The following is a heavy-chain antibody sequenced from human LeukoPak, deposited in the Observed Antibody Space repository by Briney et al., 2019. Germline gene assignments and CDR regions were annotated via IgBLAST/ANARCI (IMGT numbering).Heavy chain of an antibody. CDR1: GCTFRNYV. D-gene: IGHD3-10*01. CDR3: AREGYYGSGSPPSLYFDY. Sequence: GGSLRLSCAASGCTFRNYVIHWVRQAPGKGLKWVAVTSSDLNVKLYADSVKGRFTISRDNSRSTLYLQMNSLRPEDTAIYYCAREGYYGSGSPPSLYFDYWGQGTLVTVSS. CDR2: TSSDLNVK. J-gene: IGHJ4*02. V-gene: IGHV3-30-3*01.